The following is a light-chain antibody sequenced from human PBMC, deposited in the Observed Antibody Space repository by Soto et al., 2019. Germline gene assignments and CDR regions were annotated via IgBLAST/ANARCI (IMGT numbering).Light chain of an antibody. V-gene: IGLV1-44*01. CDR1: SSNIGTNT. CDR2: ADY. J-gene: IGLJ3*02. CDR3: AAWDDSLILV. Sequence: QPVLTQPPSASGTPGQRVTISCSGSSSNIGTNTVNWYQQLPGTAPKLLIYADYQRPSGVPDRFSGSKSGTSASLAISGLQSEDEADYYCAAWDDSLILVFGGGTQLTVL.